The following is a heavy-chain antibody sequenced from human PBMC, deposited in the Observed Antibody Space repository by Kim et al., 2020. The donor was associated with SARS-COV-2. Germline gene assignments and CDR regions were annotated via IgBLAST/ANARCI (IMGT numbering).Heavy chain of an antibody. V-gene: IGHV3-33*06. J-gene: IGHJ4*02. CDR3: AKGGNNHCRIVDY. D-gene: IGHD2-21*01. Sequence: VKRRFAISRANSKNTLYLQMNSRRAEDTAVYYCAKGGNNHCRIVDYWGQGTLVTVSS.